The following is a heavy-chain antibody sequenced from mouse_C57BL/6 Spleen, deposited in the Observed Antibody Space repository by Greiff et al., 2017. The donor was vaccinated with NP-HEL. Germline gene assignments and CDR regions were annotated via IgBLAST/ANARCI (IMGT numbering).Heavy chain of an antibody. D-gene: IGHD1-1*01. V-gene: IGHV1-64*01. J-gene: IGHJ2*01. CDR2: IHPNSGST. CDR3: ARGSLITTVVATD. Sequence: QVQLQQPGAELVKPGASVKLSCKASGYTFTSYWMHWVKQRPGQGLEWIGMIHPNSGSTNYNEKFKSKATLTVDKSSSTAYMQLSSLTSEDSAVYYCARGSLITTVVATDWGQGTTLTVSS. CDR1: GYTFTSYW.